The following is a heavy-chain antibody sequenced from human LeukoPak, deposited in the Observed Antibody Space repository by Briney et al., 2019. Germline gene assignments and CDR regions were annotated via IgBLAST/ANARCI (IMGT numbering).Heavy chain of an antibody. V-gene: IGHV1-69*04. CDR2: IIPVLGIT. J-gene: IGHJ4*02. CDR3: ARIPRATGPQPSYYFDS. CDR1: RGTLSSHG. Sequence: GASVKVSCKASRGTLSSHGISWVRQAPGQGLGWMGTIIPVLGITNYAQKFQGRVTITADRSTRTVYMELSSLSSADTAVFYCARIPRATGPQPSYYFDSWGQGTPVTFFS. D-gene: IGHD1-1*01.